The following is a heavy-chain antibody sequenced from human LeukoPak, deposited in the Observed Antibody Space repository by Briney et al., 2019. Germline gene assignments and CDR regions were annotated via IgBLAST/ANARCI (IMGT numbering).Heavy chain of an antibody. CDR2: ISDSGGNT. CDR1: GFIFSNYA. CDR3: AKERRDYGDPLDY. Sequence: PGGSLRLSCAASGFIFSNYAMAWVRQAPGKGLEWVSAISDSGGNTYYADSMKGRFTISRDNSKNTLYVQMNNLRAEDTAVYYCAKERRDYGDPLDYWGQGTLVTVSS. V-gene: IGHV3-23*01. D-gene: IGHD4-17*01. J-gene: IGHJ4*02.